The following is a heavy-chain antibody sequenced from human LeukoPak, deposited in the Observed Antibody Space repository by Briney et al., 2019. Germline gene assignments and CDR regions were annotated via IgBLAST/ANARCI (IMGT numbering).Heavy chain of an antibody. CDR2: ISGDGGST. D-gene: IGHD5-12*01. V-gene: IGHV3-43*02. Sequence: PSGSLTLTCAASGFTFDDYAMHWDRQSPGKGLEWVFLISGDGGSTYYADSVKGRFTISRDTSKNSLYLQMNSLRTEDTALYYCAKDISGYDVGMDVWGQGTTVTVSS. J-gene: IGHJ6*02. CDR1: GFTFDDYA. CDR3: AKDISGYDVGMDV.